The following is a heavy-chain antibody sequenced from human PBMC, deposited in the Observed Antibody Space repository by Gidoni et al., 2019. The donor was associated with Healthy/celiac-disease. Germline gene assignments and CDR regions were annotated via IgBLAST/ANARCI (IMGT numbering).Heavy chain of an antibody. CDR2: ISSSSSYI. V-gene: IGHV3-21*01. CDR1: GFTFSRYS. D-gene: IGHD3-9*01. Sequence: EVQLVESGGGLVKPEGSLRLSCAASGFTFSRYSMNWVRQAPGKGLEWVSSISSSSSYIYYADSVKGRFTISRDNAKNSLYLQMNSLRAEDTAVYYCARGPLELRYFDWLFGYWGQGTLVTVSS. CDR3: ARGPLELRYFDWLFGY. J-gene: IGHJ4*02.